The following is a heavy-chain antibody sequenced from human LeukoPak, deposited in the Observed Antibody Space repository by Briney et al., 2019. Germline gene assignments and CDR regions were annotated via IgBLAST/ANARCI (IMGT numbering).Heavy chain of an antibody. D-gene: IGHD2-2*01. CDR2: SDLEDGET. CDR1: GDSLTDLS. Sequence: ASVKVSCTVSGDSLTDLSIHWVRQAPGKGLEWMGGSDLEDGETVYAQKFEDRLIVTEDTSTGTAYMELRSLTSEDTALYYCATGASTAMRGLDVWGQGTTVTVSS. V-gene: IGHV1-24*01. J-gene: IGHJ6*02. CDR3: ATGASTAMRGLDV.